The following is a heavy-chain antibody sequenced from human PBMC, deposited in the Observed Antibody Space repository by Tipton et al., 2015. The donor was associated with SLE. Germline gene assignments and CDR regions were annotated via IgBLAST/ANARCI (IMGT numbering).Heavy chain of an antibody. V-gene: IGHV3-21*04. CDR1: GFTFSSYS. CDR3: ARDTMHYYYYMDV. CDR2: ISSSSSYI. Sequence: SLRLSCAASGFTFSSYSMNWVRQAPGKGLEWVSSISSSSSYIYYADSVKGRFTISRDNAKNSLYLQMNSLRAEDTAVYYCARDTMHYYYYMDVWGKGTTGTVSS. D-gene: IGHD3-3*01. J-gene: IGHJ6*03.